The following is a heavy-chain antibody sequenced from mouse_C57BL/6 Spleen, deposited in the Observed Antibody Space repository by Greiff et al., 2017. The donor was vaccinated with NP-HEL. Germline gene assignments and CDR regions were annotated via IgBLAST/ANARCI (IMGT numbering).Heavy chain of an antibody. Sequence: QVHVKQSGAELVRPGASVKLSCKASGYTFTDYYINWVKQRPGQGLEWIARIYPGSGNTYYNEKFKGKATLTAEKSSSPAYMQLSSLTSEDSAVYFCARWGLLRAMDYWGQGTSVTVSS. CDR1: GYTFTDYY. CDR3: ARWGLLRAMDY. CDR2: IYPGSGNT. D-gene: IGHD1-1*01. J-gene: IGHJ4*01. V-gene: IGHV1-76*01.